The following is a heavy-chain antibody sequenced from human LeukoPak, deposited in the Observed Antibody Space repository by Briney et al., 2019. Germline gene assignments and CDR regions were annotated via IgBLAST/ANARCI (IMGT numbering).Heavy chain of an antibody. D-gene: IGHD5-18*01. V-gene: IGHV4-61*01. CDR1: GGSISSSSYY. CDR2: IHYSGST. CDR3: ARDRYIFAGPDAYYYMDV. Sequence: TSETLSLTCTVSGGSISSSSYYWSWIRQPPGKGLEWIGYIHYSGSTNYNPSLKSRVTISVDTSKNQFSLKLNSVTAADTAVYYCARDRYIFAGPDAYYYMDVWGKGTTVTISS. J-gene: IGHJ6*03.